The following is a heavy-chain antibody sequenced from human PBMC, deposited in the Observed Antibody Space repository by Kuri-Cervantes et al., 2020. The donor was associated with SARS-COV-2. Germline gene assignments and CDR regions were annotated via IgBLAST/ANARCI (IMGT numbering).Heavy chain of an antibody. CDR2: ISSSSSTI. V-gene: IGHV3-48*02. CDR3: ARDQTYYYDSSGYPGDY. CDR1: GFTFSSYG. Sequence: GESLKISCAASGFTFSSYGMHWVRQAPGKGLEWVSYISSSSSTIYCADSVKGRFTISRDNAKNSLYLQMNSLRDEDTAVYYCARDQTYYYDSSGYPGDYWGQGTLVTVSS. J-gene: IGHJ4*02. D-gene: IGHD3-22*01.